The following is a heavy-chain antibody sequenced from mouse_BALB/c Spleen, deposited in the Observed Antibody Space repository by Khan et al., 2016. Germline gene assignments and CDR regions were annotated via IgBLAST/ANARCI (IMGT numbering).Heavy chain of an antibody. CDR3: AGDGIDY. V-gene: IGHV1-26*01. CDR2: VNPNNGDT. J-gene: IGHJ4*01. CDR1: GYSFTGYY. Sequence: EVQLKQSGPDLVKPGASVKISCKASGYSFTGYYMYWVKQSHGKSLEWIGRVNPNNGDTSTNQKFKGKAILNVDKSSSTAYMELRSLRSEDSAIYSGAGDGIDYWGKGTSRTGSA.